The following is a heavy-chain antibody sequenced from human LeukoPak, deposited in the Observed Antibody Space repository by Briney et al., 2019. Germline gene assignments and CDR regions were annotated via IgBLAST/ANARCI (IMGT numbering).Heavy chain of an antibody. J-gene: IGHJ6*03. CDR2: IYVTGNT. CDR3: ARHIGGGIEDMDV. Sequence: SETLSLTCTVSGGSIGTYYWSWIRQSPGKGLEWIGYIYVTGNTRYNPYLQSRVTISVDTSRNQFFLKMSSVTAADTAVYYCARHIGGGIEDMDVWGKGTKVTVSS. CDR1: GGSIGTYY. V-gene: IGHV4-59*08. D-gene: IGHD3-16*02.